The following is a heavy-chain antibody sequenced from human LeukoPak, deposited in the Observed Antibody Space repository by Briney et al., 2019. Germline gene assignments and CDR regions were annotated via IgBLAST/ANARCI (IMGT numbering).Heavy chain of an antibody. J-gene: IGHJ6*03. CDR1: GYTFTSYG. Sequence: ASVKVSCKASGYTFTSYGISWVRQAPGQGLEWMGWISAYNGNTNYAQKFQGRVTITRNTSISTAYMELSSLRSEDTAVYYCARGPRGYCSGGSCPWYYYMDVWGKGTTVTVSS. D-gene: IGHD2-15*01. V-gene: IGHV1-18*01. CDR3: ARGPRGYCSGGSCPWYYYMDV. CDR2: ISAYNGNT.